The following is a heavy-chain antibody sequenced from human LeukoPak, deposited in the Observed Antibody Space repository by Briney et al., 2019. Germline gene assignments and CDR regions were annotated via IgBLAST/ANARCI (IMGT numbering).Heavy chain of an antibody. CDR2: IRYDGRYK. CDR3: AKESEKEQLLGEASFDH. V-gene: IGHV3-30*02. Sequence: GGSLRLSCVAPGFTFRNYGMHRVREAPGKGLEWVAFIRYDGRYKEYADSEKGRFTISRDNSKNTLYLQMNSLRPDDTAMYNCAKESEKEQLLGEASFDHWGRGTSVAASS. D-gene: IGHD2-2*01. CDR1: GFTFRNYG. J-gene: IGHJ2*01.